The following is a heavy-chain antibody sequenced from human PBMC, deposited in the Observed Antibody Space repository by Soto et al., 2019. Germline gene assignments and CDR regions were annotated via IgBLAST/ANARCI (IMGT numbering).Heavy chain of an antibody. J-gene: IGHJ4*02. CDR1: GFTFSSYA. CDR2: ISGSGGST. Sequence: GGSLRLSCAASGFTFSSYAMSWVRQAPGKGLEWVSAISGSGGSTYYADSVKGRFTISRDNSRNTLYLQMNSLRAEDTAVYYCAKDLFSGSYLRECFDYWGQGTLVTVSS. CDR3: AKDLFSGSYLRECFDY. V-gene: IGHV3-23*01. D-gene: IGHD1-26*01.